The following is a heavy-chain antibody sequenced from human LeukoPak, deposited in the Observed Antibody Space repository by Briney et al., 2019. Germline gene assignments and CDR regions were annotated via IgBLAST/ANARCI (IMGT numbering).Heavy chain of an antibody. Sequence: GGSLRLSCAASGFTFSTYAMHWVRQAPGKGLEWVAVISVDGSNKYYADSVKGRFTISRDNSKNTLYMQLNSLRPEDTAVYYCARYHDYGDYNRWFDPWGQGTLVTVSS. CDR1: GFTFSTYA. V-gene: IGHV3-30*04. J-gene: IGHJ5*02. D-gene: IGHD4-17*01. CDR3: ARYHDYGDYNRWFDP. CDR2: ISVDGSNK.